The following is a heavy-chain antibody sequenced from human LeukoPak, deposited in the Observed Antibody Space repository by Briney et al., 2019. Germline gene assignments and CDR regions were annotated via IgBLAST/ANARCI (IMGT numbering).Heavy chain of an antibody. J-gene: IGHJ4*02. V-gene: IGHV3-21*01. D-gene: IGHD3-10*01. Sequence: GGSLRLSCAASGFTFSSYGMHWVRQAPGKGLEWVSSMSVSSGLIYYADSVKGRFTVSRDNAKNSLYLQMNSLRAEDTAVYYCAREFGGSASGAGYWGQGTLVTVSS. CDR2: MSVSSGLI. CDR3: AREFGGSASGAGY. CDR1: GFTFSSYG.